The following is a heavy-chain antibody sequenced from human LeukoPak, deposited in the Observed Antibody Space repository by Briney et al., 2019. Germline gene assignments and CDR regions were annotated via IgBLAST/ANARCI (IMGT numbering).Heavy chain of an antibody. V-gene: IGHV1-2*02. Sequence: PGASVKVSCKASGYIFTGYYMHWVRQAPGQGLEWMGWINPNSGDTNYAQKLQGRVTMTTDTSTSTAYMELRSLRSDDTAVYYCARGRVVLSRYYYYYMDVWGKGTTVTVSS. CDR2: INPNSGDT. CDR1: GYIFTGYY. CDR3: ARGRVVLSRYYYYYMDV. J-gene: IGHJ6*03. D-gene: IGHD3-3*01.